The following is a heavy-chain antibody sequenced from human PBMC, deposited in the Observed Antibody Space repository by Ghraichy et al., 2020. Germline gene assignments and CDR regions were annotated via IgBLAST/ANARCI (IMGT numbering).Heavy chain of an antibody. D-gene: IGHD2-15*01. V-gene: IGHV3-33*01. CDR1: GFTFSSYG. CDR2: IWYDGSNK. CDR3: ARDLAWSAATLGSSPYDTFDI. Sequence: GGSLRLSCAASGFTFSSYGMHWVRQAPGKGLEWVAVIWYDGSNKYYADSVKGRFTISRDNSKNTLYLQMNSLKAEDTAVYYCARDLAWSAATLGSSPYDTFDIWGQGTMVTVSS. J-gene: IGHJ3*02.